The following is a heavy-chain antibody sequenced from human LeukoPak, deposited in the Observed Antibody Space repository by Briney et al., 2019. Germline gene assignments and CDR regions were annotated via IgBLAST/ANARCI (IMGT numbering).Heavy chain of an antibody. CDR1: GDSISNYY. CDR2: IYRTGST. J-gene: IGHJ4*02. CDR3: ARSSLEEYHDSGGYWGYDF. V-gene: IGHV4-4*07. Sequence: SETLSLTCTVSGDSISNYYWSWIRQPAGKGLEWIGRIYRTGSTNYNPSLKSRITMSVDTPKNQFSLKLNSVTAADTAVYYCARSSLEEYHDSGGYWGYDFWGQGTLVTVSS. D-gene: IGHD3-22*01.